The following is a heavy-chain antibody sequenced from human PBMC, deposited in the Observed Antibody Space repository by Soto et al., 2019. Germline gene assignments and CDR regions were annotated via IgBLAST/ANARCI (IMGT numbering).Heavy chain of an antibody. V-gene: IGHV4-31*03. CDR3: ASRKLYCSSTRCYDY. Sequence: SETLSLTCTAPGGSISSGGYYWSWIRQHPGKGLEWIGYIYYSGSTYYNPSLKSRVTISVDTSKNQFSLKLSSVTAADTAVYYCASRKLYCSSTRCYDYWGQGTLVTVSS. J-gene: IGHJ4*02. D-gene: IGHD2-2*01. CDR2: IYYSGST. CDR1: GGSISSGGYY.